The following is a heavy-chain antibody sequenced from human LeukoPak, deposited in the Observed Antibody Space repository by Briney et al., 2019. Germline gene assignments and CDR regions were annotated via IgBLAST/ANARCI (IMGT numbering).Heavy chain of an antibody. CDR1: GFTFSSYS. J-gene: IGHJ4*02. D-gene: IGHD3-22*01. Sequence: AGGSLRLSCAASGFTFSSYSMNWVRQAPGKGLEWFSSISSSSSYIYYADSVKGRFTISRDNAKNSLYLQMNSLRAEDTAVYYCARDIGYYYDSSGYLFDYWGQGTLVTVSS. V-gene: IGHV3-21*01. CDR2: ISSSSSYI. CDR3: ARDIGYYYDSSGYLFDY.